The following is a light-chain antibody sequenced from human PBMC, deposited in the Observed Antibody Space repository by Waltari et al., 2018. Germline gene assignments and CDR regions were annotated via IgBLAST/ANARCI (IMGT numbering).Light chain of an antibody. CDR2: AVS. CDR3: TSYTSKNTFI. CDR1: ATDIGGYDS. Sequence: QSALTQPASVFGSLGQSVTISCTGTATDIGGYDSVSWYQPHPGKAPQLRLFAVSNRPSEISARFSASKSGNTASLSISGLQTEDEADYHCTSYTSKNTFIFGGGTRLTVL. J-gene: IGLJ2*01. V-gene: IGLV2-14*03.